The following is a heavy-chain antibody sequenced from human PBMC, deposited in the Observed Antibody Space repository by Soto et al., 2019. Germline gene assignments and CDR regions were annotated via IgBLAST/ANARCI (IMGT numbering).Heavy chain of an antibody. J-gene: IGHJ2*01. CDR1: GFTFSSYG. V-gene: IGHV3-30*18. Sequence: QVQLVESGGGVVQPGSSLRVSCGASGFTFSSYGMHWVRQAPDKGLEWVAVISHDGFTRYYADSVKGRFTISRDNSKNTMYLQMNSLRVEDTSVYYCANPFQEIGYYYDSWYFDLWGRGTLVTVSS. CDR2: ISHDGFTR. CDR3: ANPFQEIGYYYDSWYFDL. D-gene: IGHD3-22*01.